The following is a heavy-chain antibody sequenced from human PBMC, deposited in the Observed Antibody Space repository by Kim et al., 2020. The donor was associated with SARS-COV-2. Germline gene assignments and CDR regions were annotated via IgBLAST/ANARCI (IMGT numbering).Heavy chain of an antibody. J-gene: IGHJ4*02. Sequence: KSGSAGYAQKIQGRVTMSRDTSTNTAYMEMNSLRVEDTAVYYCARGERLDSWGQGTLGTVSS. D-gene: IGHD1-26*01. V-gene: IGHV1-8*01. CDR3: ARGERLDS. CDR2: KSGSA.